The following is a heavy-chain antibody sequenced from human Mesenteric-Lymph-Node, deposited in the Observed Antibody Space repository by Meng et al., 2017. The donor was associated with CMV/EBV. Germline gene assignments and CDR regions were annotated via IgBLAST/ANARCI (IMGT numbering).Heavy chain of an antibody. CDR3: ARVPDYYDSSGPRMDV. V-gene: IGHV4-59*01. CDR1: GGSISSYY. Sequence: GSLRLSCTVSGGSISSYYWSWIRQPPGKGLEWIGYIYYSGSTNYNPSLKSRVTISVDTSKNQFSLKLSAVTAAATAVYYCARVPDYYDSSGPRMDVWGQGTTVTVSS. J-gene: IGHJ6*02. CDR2: IYYSGST. D-gene: IGHD3-22*01.